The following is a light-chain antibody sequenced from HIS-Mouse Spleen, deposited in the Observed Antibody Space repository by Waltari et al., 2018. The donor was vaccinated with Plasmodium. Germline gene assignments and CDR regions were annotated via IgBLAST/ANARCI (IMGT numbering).Light chain of an antibody. V-gene: IGLV3-25*03. CDR1: ALPKQY. CDR3: QSADSSGTPNWV. Sequence: SYELTQPPSVSVSPGQTARITCSVHALPKQYSYWYQEQPGQAPVLVIYKDSERPSGMPERFSGSSSGKTVTLTISGVQAEDEADYYCQSADSSGTPNWVFGGGTKLTVL. J-gene: IGLJ3*02. CDR2: KDS.